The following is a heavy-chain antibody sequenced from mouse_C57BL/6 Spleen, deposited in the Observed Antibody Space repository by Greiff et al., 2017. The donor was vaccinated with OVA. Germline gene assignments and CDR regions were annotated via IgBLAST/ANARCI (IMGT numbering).Heavy chain of an antibody. Sequence: QVQLKESGAELVKPGASVKISCKASGYAFSSYWMNWVKQRPGKGLEWIGQIYPGDGDTNYNGKFKGKATLTADKSSSTAYMQLSSLTSEDSAVYFCAKFSLLLRWYYFDYWGQGTTLTVSS. D-gene: IGHD1-1*02. CDR1: GYAFSSYW. J-gene: IGHJ2*01. V-gene: IGHV1-80*01. CDR3: AKFSLLLRWYYFDY. CDR2: IYPGDGDT.